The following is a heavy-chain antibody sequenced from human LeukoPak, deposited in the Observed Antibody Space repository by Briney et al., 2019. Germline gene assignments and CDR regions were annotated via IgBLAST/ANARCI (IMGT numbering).Heavy chain of an antibody. CDR3: ARGDPYYYDSSGSPGWDFDY. CDR1: GGSFSGYY. D-gene: IGHD3-22*01. J-gene: IGHJ4*02. CDR2: INHSGST. V-gene: IGHV4-34*01. Sequence: PSETLSLTCAVYGGSFSGYYWSWIRQPPGKGLEWIGEINHSGSTNYNPSLKSRVTISVDTSKNQFSLKLSSVTAADTAVYYCARGDPYYYDSSGSPGWDFDYWGQGTLVTVSS.